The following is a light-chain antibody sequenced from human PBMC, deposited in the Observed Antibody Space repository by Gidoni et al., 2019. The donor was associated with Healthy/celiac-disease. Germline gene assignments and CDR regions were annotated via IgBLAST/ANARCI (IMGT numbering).Light chain of an antibody. CDR1: SSDVGGYNY. CDR2: DVS. J-gene: IGLJ2*01. CDR3: SSYTSSSTLVV. Sequence: QSALTQPASVSGSPGQSITISCTGTSSDVGGYNYVSWSQQHPGKAPKLMISDVSNRPSGVSNRFSGSKSGNTASLTISGLQAEDEADYYCSSYTSSSTLVVFGGGTKLTVL. V-gene: IGLV2-14*03.